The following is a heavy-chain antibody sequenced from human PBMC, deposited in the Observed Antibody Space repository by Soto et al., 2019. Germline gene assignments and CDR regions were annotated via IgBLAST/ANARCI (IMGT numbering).Heavy chain of an antibody. Sequence: QVQLVQSGAEVKKPGSSVKVSCKASGGTFSSYAISWVRQAPGQGLEWMGGIIPIFGTANYAQKFQGRVTITADESTRTADMELSSLRSEDTAVYYCGGYANYYYGMDVWGQGTTVTVSS. J-gene: IGHJ6*02. CDR2: IIPIFGTA. CDR3: GGYANYYYGMDV. CDR1: GGTFSSYA. D-gene: IGHD5-12*01. V-gene: IGHV1-69*12.